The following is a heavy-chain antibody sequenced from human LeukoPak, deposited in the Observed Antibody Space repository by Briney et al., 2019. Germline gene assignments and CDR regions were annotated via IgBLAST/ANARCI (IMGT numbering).Heavy chain of an antibody. J-gene: IGHJ6*03. CDR1: GYTFTSYD. Sequence: ASVKVSCKASGYTFTSYDINWVRQATGQGLEWMGWMNPNSGNTGYAQKLQGRVTMTRNTSISTAYMELSSLRSEDTAVYYCARSQVRFLEWLLWPHYYYYYMDVWGKGTTVTVSS. V-gene: IGHV1-8*01. D-gene: IGHD3-3*01. CDR2: MNPNSGNT. CDR3: ARSQVRFLEWLLWPHYYYYYMDV.